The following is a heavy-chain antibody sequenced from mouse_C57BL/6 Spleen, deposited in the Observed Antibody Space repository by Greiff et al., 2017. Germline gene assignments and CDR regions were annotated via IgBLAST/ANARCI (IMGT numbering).Heavy chain of an antibody. V-gene: IGHV1-26*01. CDR1: GYTFTDYY. CDR3: ARSYDALDY. Sequence: EVQLQQSGPELVKPGASVKISCKASGYTFTDYYMNWVKQSHGKSLEWIGDINPNNGGTSYNQKFKGKATLTVDKSSSTAYMELRSLTSEDSAVYYCARSYDALDYWGQGTTLTVSS. J-gene: IGHJ2*01. CDR2: INPNNGGT. D-gene: IGHD2-3*01.